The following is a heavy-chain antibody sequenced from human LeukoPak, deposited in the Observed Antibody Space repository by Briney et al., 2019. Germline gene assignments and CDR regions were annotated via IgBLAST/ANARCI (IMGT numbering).Heavy chain of an antibody. D-gene: IGHD2-2*01. J-gene: IGHJ5*02. V-gene: IGHV4-59*01. CDR1: GGSISSYY. CDR2: IYYSGST. Sequence: PSETLSLTCTVSGGSISSYYWSWIRQPPGKGLEWIGYIYYSGSTNYNPSLKSRVTISVDTSKNQFSLKLSSVTAADTAVYYCARVERYCSSTSCYDGSWFDPWGQGTLVTVSS. CDR3: ARVERYCSSTSCYDGSWFDP.